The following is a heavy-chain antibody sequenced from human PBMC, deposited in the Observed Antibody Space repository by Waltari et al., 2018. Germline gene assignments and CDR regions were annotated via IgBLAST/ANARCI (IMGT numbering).Heavy chain of an antibody. CDR1: GFTFSSYG. V-gene: IGHV3-30*02. D-gene: IGHD2-2*01. Sequence: QVQLVESGGGVVQPGGSLRLSCAASGFTFSSYGMHWVRQAPGKGLEWVAFIRYDGSNKYYADSVKGRFTISRDNSKNTLYLQMNSLKTEDTAVYYCTREPAAYCSSTSCFYYYYYMDVWGKGTTVTVSS. CDR3: TREPAAYCSSTSCFYYYYYMDV. J-gene: IGHJ6*03. CDR2: IRYDGSNK.